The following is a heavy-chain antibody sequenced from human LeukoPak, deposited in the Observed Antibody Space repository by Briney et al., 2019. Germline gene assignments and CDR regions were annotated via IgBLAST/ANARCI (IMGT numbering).Heavy chain of an antibody. CDR1: GCTFSSYA. CDR3: ARDPGTAMVNVYFQH. V-gene: IGHV1-69*13. Sequence: GASVKVSCKPSGCTFSSYAISWLRQAPGQGLEWMGGIIPIFGTAYYAQKFQGGVTITADESTSTAHMELSSLRSEDTAVYYCARDPGTAMVNVYFQHWGQGTLGTVSS. D-gene: IGHD5-18*01. J-gene: IGHJ1*01. CDR2: IIPIFGTA.